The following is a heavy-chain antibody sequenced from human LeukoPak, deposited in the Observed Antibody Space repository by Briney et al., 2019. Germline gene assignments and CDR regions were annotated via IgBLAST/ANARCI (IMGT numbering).Heavy chain of an antibody. CDR3: ARGSGITMIRYYYYMDV. CDR2: IYYSGST. Sequence: SETLSLTCTVSGGSISTYYWSWIRQPPGKGLEWIGYIYYSGSTNYNPSLKSRVTISVDTSKNQFSLKLSSVTAADTAVYYCARGSGITMIRYYYYMDVWGKGTTVTVSS. CDR1: GGSISTYY. J-gene: IGHJ6*03. V-gene: IGHV4-59*01. D-gene: IGHD3-22*01.